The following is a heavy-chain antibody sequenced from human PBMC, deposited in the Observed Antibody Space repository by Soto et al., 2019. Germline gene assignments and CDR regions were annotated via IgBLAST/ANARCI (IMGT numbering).Heavy chain of an antibody. CDR3: ATAKLLLPWLFDY. CDR1: GFTVSSNY. Sequence: EVQLVESGGGLVQPGGSLRLSCAASGFTVSSNYMSWVRQAPGKGLEWVSVIYSGGSTYYADSVKGRFTISRDDSKNTLFLLMNSLRAEDTAVYYCATAKLLLPWLFDYWGQGTLVTVSS. J-gene: IGHJ4*02. D-gene: IGHD2-15*01. V-gene: IGHV3-66*01. CDR2: IYSGGST.